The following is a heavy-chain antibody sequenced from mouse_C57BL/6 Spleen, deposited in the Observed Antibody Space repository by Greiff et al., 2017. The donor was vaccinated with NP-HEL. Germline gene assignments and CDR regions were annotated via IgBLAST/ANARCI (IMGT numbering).Heavy chain of an antibody. V-gene: IGHV5-17*01. CDR3: ARRSYFDY. CDR2: ISSGSSTI. J-gene: IGHJ2*01. CDR1: GFTFSDYG. Sequence: EVKVVESGGGLVKPGGSLKLSCAASGFTFSDYGMHWVRQAPEKGLEWVAYISSGSSTIYYADTVQGRFTISRDNAKNTLFLQMTSLSSEDTAMYYCARRSYFDYWGQGTTLTVSS.